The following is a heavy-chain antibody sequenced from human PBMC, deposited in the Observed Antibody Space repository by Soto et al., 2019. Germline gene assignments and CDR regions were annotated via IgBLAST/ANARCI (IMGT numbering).Heavy chain of an antibody. Sequence: QVQLVQSGAEVKKPGASVKVSCKASGYTFTSYGISWVRQAPGQGLEWMGWISAYNGNTNYAQKLQGRVTMTTDTSTSTAYMEQRSLRSDDTAVYYCAGDADIVVVPAAMPFDYWGQGTLVTVSS. CDR2: ISAYNGNT. CDR3: AGDADIVVVPAAMPFDY. D-gene: IGHD2-2*01. V-gene: IGHV1-18*01. CDR1: GYTFTSYG. J-gene: IGHJ4*02.